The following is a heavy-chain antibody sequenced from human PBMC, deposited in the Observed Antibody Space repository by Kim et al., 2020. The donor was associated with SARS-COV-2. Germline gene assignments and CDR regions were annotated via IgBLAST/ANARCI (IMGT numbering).Heavy chain of an antibody. CDR3: ARESLLLRAFDY. V-gene: IGHV3-13*01. Sequence: YYPGSVKGRFTNSRENAKNSLYLQMNSLRAGDTAVYYCARESLLLRAFDYWGQGTLVTVSS. D-gene: IGHD3-22*01. J-gene: IGHJ4*02.